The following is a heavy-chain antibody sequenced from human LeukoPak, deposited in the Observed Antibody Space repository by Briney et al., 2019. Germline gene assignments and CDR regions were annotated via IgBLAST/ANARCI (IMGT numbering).Heavy chain of an antibody. CDR2: ISGSGDSR. D-gene: IGHD3-16*01. Sequence: GGSLRLSCAGSGFTFSNYAMTWVRQAPGKGLEWVSAISGSGDSRYYADSVKGRFTISRDNSKSTLSLQMNSLRAEDTAVYYCAKGGGSGYFDYWGQGTLVTVSS. CDR1: GFTFSNYA. V-gene: IGHV3-23*01. CDR3: AKGGGSGYFDY. J-gene: IGHJ4*02.